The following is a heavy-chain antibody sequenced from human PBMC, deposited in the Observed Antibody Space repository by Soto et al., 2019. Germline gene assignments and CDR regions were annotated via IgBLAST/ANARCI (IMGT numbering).Heavy chain of an antibody. CDR3: AKAMWAVADQDNYFDY. CDR1: GFTFSSYA. D-gene: IGHD6-19*01. Sequence: EVQLLESGGGLVQPGGFLRLSCAASGFTFSSYAMSWVRQAPGKGLEWVSAISGSGGSTYYADSVKGRFTISRDNSKNTLYLQMNSLRAEDTAVYYCAKAMWAVADQDNYFDYWGQGTLVTVSS. V-gene: IGHV3-23*01. CDR2: ISGSGGST. J-gene: IGHJ4*02.